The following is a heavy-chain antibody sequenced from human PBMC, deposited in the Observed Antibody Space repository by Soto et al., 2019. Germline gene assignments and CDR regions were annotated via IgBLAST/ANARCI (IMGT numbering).Heavy chain of an antibody. J-gene: IGHJ6*02. CDR3: ARRSTLSYHAIDV. Sequence: GGSLILSCAASGFTFSSYSMSLVRQAPGKGLEWVSGFRGSGDDGTTYYADSVKGRFTISRDNSKNMLFLQMDSLRVGDTAVYYCARRSTLSYHAIDVWGQGTTVTVSS. D-gene: IGHD3-10*01. CDR2: FRGSGDDGTT. CDR1: GFTFSSYS. V-gene: IGHV3-23*01.